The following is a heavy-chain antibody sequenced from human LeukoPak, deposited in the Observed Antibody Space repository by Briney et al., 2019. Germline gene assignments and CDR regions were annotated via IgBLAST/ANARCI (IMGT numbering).Heavy chain of an antibody. CDR1: GFTFSSYG. V-gene: IGHV3-30*18. D-gene: IGHD3-10*01. CDR3: AKSGDYYGSGSYFQPQDY. CDR2: ISYDGSNE. Sequence: PGRSLRLSCAASGFTFSSYGMHWVRQAPGKGLEWVAVISYDGSNEYYADSVKGRFTISRDNSKNTLYLQMNSLRAEDTAVYYYAKSGDYYGSGSYFQPQDYWGQGTLVTVSS. J-gene: IGHJ4*02.